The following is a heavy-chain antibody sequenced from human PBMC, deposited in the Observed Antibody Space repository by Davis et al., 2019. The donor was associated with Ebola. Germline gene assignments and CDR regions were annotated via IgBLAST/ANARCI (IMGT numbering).Heavy chain of an antibody. CDR2: ITSSGRSS. J-gene: IGHJ4*02. D-gene: IGHD2-21*02. CDR1: GFPFSNYA. Sequence: PGGSLRLSCAASGFPFSNYAMSWVPQAPGKGLECVSSITSSGRSSYYVDSVKGRFTISRDNFKNTLYLQMNSLGAEDTAMYHCAKSGISACGGDCHGGADCWGQGTLVTVSS. V-gene: IGHV3-23*01. CDR3: AKSGISACGGDCHGGADC.